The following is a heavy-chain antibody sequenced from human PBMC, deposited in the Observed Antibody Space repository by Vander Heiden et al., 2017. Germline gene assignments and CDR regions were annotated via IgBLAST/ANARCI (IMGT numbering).Heavy chain of an antibody. CDR3: ARQRHFDY. D-gene: IGHD6-25*01. J-gene: IGHJ4*02. CDR1: GYSFSDYW. V-gene: IGHV5-51*01. Sequence: EVQLVQSGAEVKKPGESRKIPCKGSGYSFSDYWIGWVRRMPGKGLEWMGIIYPSDSETRYSPSFQGQVTMSVDKSISTAYLQWNSLKASDTAMYYCARQRHFDYWGQGTLVTVSS. CDR2: IYPSDSET.